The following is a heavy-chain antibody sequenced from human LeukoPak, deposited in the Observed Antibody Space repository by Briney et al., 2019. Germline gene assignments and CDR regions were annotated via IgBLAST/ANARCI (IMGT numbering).Heavy chain of an antibody. V-gene: IGHV4-34*01. Sequence: SETLSLTCAVYGGSFSGYYWSWIRQPPGKGLEWIGEINHSGSTNYNPSLKSRVTISVDTSKNQFSLKLSSVTAADTAVYYCARGDFWSGYLGYWGQGTLVTVSS. CDR3: ARGDFWSGYLGY. CDR2: INHSGST. J-gene: IGHJ4*02. CDR1: GGSFSGYY. D-gene: IGHD3-3*01.